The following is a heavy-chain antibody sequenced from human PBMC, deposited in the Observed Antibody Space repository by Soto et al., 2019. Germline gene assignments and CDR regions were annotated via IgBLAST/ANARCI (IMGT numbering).Heavy chain of an antibody. J-gene: IGHJ5*02. V-gene: IGHV3-33*01. CDR1: GFSFSTYG. CDR3: ARDCAVARYMRNWFDP. CDR2: IWYDGSNK. Sequence: GGSRRPACAASGFSFSTYGMHWVRQAPGKGLEWVAVIWYDGSNKYYIDSVKGRITITRDNTKNTLYLQMSSLGAEDTAVYYCARDCAVARYMRNWFDPWGQGTLVTVSS. D-gene: IGHD6-19*01.